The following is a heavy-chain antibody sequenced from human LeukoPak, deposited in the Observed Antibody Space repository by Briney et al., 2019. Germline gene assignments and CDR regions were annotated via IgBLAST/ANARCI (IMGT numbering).Heavy chain of an antibody. V-gene: IGHV3-7*01. J-gene: IGHJ4*02. Sequence: GGSLRLSFAASGFTFSSHWMSWVRQAPGKGLEWVANIKQDGSEKYYLDSVKGRFTISRDNAKNSLYLQMNSLRAEDTAVYYCAKRWLQLLLDYFDYWGQGTLVTVSS. D-gene: IGHD5-24*01. CDR2: IKQDGSEK. CDR3: AKRWLQLLLDYFDY. CDR1: GFTFSSHW.